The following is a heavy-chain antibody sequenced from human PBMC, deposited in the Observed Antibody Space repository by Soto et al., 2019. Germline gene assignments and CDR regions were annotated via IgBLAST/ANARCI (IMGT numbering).Heavy chain of an antibody. CDR3: TTDDGAFDI. J-gene: IGHJ3*02. CDR1: GFTFSNAW. CDR2: IKSKTEGGTT. Sequence: EVQLVESGGGLVKPGGSRRLSCAASGFTFSNAWMSWVRQAPGKGLEWVGRIKSKTEGGTTDYAAPVKGRFTISRDDSKNTLYLQMNSLKTEDTAVYYCTTDDGAFDIWGQGTMVTVSS. V-gene: IGHV3-15*01.